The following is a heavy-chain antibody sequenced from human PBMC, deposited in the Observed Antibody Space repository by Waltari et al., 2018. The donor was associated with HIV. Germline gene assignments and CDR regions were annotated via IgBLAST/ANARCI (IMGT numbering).Heavy chain of an antibody. CDR2: INPNTGGT. D-gene: IGHD4-17*01. Sequence: QVQLIQSGAEVRDPGASVKVSCKASGYPFPGYHLHWVRQAPGQGLEWMGRINPNTGGTNYAQKFQARVTMTRDISIGTAYMELTSLRPNDTAVYYCARVTTVTGDSYFYYGIDVWGQGTTVVVSS. CDR1: GYPFPGYH. J-gene: IGHJ6*02. V-gene: IGHV1-2*06. CDR3: ARVTTVTGDSYFYYGIDV.